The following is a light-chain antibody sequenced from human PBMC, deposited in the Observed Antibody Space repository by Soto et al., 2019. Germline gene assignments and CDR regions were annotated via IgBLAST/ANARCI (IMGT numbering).Light chain of an antibody. CDR1: QGVSSY. V-gene: IGKV3-11*01. CDR3: QQRSNWPPIT. Sequence: EIVFTQSPGALSLSPRERATLSCRASQGVSSYLAWYQQKPGQAPRLLIYDASNRATGIPARFSGSGSGTDFTLTISSLEPEDFAVYYCQQRSNWPPITFGQVTRLEIK. J-gene: IGKJ5*01. CDR2: DAS.